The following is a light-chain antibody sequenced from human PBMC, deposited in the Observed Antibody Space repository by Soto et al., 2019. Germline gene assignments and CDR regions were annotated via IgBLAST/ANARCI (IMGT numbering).Light chain of an antibody. CDR1: SSDVGSYNL. Sequence: QSVLTQPASVSGSPGQSITISCTGTSSDVGSYNLVSWYQQHPGKAPKLMIYEGNKRPSGVSNRFSGSKSGNTASLTISGLQAEDEADYYCCSYAGSSTYVFGTGTKVTV. CDR3: CSYAGSSTYV. V-gene: IGLV2-23*01. CDR2: EGN. J-gene: IGLJ1*01.